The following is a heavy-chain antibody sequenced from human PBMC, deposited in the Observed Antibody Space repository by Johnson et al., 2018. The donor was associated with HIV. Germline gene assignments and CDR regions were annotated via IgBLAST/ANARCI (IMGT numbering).Heavy chain of an antibody. Sequence: VQLVESGGGVVQPGRSLRLSCAASGFTFSSYAMHWVRQAPGKGLEWVAVISYDGSNKYYADSVKGRFSISRDNSKNTLFLRTTSLRTDDTAVYYCARDREYGLAWGWALDIWGQGTMVTVS. CDR3: ARDREYGLAWGWALDI. CDR2: ISYDGSNK. CDR1: GFTFSSYA. V-gene: IGHV3-30*04. D-gene: IGHD6-19*01. J-gene: IGHJ3*02.